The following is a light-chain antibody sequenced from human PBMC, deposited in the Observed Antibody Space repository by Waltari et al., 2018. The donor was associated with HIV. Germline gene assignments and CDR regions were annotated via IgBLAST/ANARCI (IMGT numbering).Light chain of an antibody. CDR3: QHYNFLLT. J-gene: IGKJ4*01. V-gene: IGKV1-33*01. CDR1: QAIGQS. Sequence: DVHMTQSPASLSASVGDRVTISCQANQAIGQSLNWYHQKTGKAPKLLIYCASNLEKGVPPRINGSGSGTEFTFSIDPLQPEDVGTYYCQHYNFLLTFGGGTKV. CDR2: CAS.